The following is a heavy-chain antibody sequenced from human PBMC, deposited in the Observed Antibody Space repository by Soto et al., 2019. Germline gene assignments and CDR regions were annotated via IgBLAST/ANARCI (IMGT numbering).Heavy chain of an antibody. D-gene: IGHD3-10*01. CDR3: ARGRRVLLWFGEPRGFDY. J-gene: IGHJ4*02. CDR1: GGSFSGYY. CDR2: INHSGST. V-gene: IGHV4-34*01. Sequence: PSETLSLTCAVYGGSFSGYYWSWIRQPPGRGLEWIGEINHSGSTNYNPSLKSRVTISVDTSKNQFSLKLSSVTAADTAVYYCARGRRVLLWFGEPRGFDYWGQGTLVTVSS.